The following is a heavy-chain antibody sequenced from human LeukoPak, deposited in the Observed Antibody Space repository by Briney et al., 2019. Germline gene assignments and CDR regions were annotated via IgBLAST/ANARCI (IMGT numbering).Heavy chain of an antibody. CDR1: GFTLRGYG. CDR3: AKDRRHYGSGSYPRYDAFDI. D-gene: IGHD3-10*01. V-gene: IGHV3-30*02. J-gene: IGHJ3*02. Sequence: GGSLRLSCAASGFTLRGYGMHWVRQAPGKGLEWVAFIRSDGSDKSYADSVKGRFTISRDNSKNTLYLQMNSLRAEDTAVYYCAKDRRHYGSGSYPRYDAFDIWGQGTMVTVSS. CDR2: IRSDGSDK.